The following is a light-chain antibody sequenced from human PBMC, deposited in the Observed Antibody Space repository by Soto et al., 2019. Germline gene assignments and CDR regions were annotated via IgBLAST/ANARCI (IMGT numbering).Light chain of an antibody. V-gene: IGKV1-5*03. Sequence: DVQMTQYPSTLSGSVGDRVTITCRASQTISSWLAWYQQKPGKAPKLLIYKASTLKSGVPSRFSGSGSGTEFTLTISSLQPDDFATYYCLQYNSYWTFGQRTNAAIK. CDR3: LQYNSYWT. J-gene: IGKJ1*01. CDR1: QTISSW. CDR2: KAS.